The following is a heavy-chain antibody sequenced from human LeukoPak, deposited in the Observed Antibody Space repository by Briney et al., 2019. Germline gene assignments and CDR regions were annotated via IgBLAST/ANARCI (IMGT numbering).Heavy chain of an antibody. CDR3: AKRPSDYGDYVSYFDY. D-gene: IGHD4-17*01. CDR1: GFSFISYG. Sequence: PGGSLRLSCAASGFSFISYGMHWVRQAPGKGLEWVGVISDDGRRKDYADSVKGRFTISRDNSKDTLYLQMNSLRAEDTAVYYCAKRPSDYGDYVSYFDYWGQGTLVTGFS. CDR2: ISDDGRRK. V-gene: IGHV3-30*18. J-gene: IGHJ4*01.